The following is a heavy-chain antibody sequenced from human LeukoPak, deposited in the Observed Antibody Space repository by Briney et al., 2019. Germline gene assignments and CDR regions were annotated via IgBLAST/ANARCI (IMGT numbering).Heavy chain of an antibody. CDR3: AREGSYYASFDY. CDR2: IYHSGST. V-gene: IGHV4-38-2*02. J-gene: IGHJ4*02. Sequence: SETLSLTCTVSGYSISSGYYWGWIRQPPGKGLEWIGSIYHSGSTYYNPSLKSRVTISVDTSKNQFSLKLSSVTAADTAVYYCAREGSYYASFDYWGPGTLVTVSS. D-gene: IGHD3-10*01. CDR1: GYSISSGYY.